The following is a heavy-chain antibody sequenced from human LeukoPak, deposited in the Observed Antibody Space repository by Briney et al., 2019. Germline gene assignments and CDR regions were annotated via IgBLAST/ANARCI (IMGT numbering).Heavy chain of an antibody. V-gene: IGHV3-9*01. J-gene: IGHJ6*02. D-gene: IGHD5-12*01. CDR2: ISWNSGSI. CDR3: AKAIGGGYDSTFYYYYYYGMDV. Sequence: GGSLRLSCAAYGFTFSNYWMHWVRQAPGKGLEWVSGISWNSGSIGYADSVKGRFTISRDNAKNSLYLQMNSLRAEDTALYYCAKAIGGGYDSTFYYYYYYGMDVWGQGTTVTVSS. CDR1: GFTFSNYW.